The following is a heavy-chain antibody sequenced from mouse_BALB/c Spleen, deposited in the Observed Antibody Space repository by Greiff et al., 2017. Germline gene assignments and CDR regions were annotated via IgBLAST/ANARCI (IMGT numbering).Heavy chain of an antibody. CDR1: GFTFTDYY. D-gene: IGHD1-1*01. CDR2: IRNKANGYTT. V-gene: IGHV7-3*02. Sequence: EVHLVESGGGLVQPGGSLRLSCATSGFTFTDYYMSWVRQPPGKALEWLGFIRNKANGYTTEYSASVKGRFTISRDNSQSILYLQMNTLSAVDSAAYYFARDGDYSYDSSYGYAMDYWGQGTSVTVSS. J-gene: IGHJ4*01. CDR3: ARDGDYSYDSSYGYAMDY.